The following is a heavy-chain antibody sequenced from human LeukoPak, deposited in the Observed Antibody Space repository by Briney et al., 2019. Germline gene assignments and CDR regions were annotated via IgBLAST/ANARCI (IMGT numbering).Heavy chain of an antibody. CDR1: GFTFRKYA. D-gene: IGHD3-10*01. CDR3: TKGPYGSGSSPDF. V-gene: IGHV3-23*01. CDR2: INDSGSST. J-gene: IGHJ4*02. Sequence: AGGSLRLSCAASGFTFRKYAMTWVRQAPGKGLEWVSGINDSGSSTYYADSVNGRLTISRDNAKNTVYLQMNSLRVEDTAVYYCTKGPYGSGSSPDFWGRGTLVTVSS.